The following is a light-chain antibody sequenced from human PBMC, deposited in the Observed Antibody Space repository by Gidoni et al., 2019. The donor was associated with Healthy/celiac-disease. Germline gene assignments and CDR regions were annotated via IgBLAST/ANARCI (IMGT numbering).Light chain of an antibody. CDR2: GAS. Sequence: EIVLTQSPGTLSLSPGERATLSCRASQSVSSSYLAWYQQKPGQAPRLLIYGASSRATGIPDRFSGSGSGTDFTLTISRLEPEDVAVYYCQQYGSSRAAFGPGTKVDIK. CDR3: QQYGSSRAA. J-gene: IGKJ3*01. CDR1: QSVSSSY. V-gene: IGKV3-20*01.